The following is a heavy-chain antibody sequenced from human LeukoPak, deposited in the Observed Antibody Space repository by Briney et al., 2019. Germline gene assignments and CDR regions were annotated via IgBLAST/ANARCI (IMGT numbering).Heavy chain of an antibody. CDR3: LRGDRRDY. V-gene: IGHV3-21*06. Sequence: GGSLRLSCEASGFTFNTYSMNWARQAPGKGLEWVSSIDSSGGYMFYADSVKGRFIISRDNAKDSLYLQMNSLRVEDTAVYYCLRGDRRDYWGQGTLVIVSS. J-gene: IGHJ4*02. CDR2: IDSSGGYM. CDR1: GFTFNTYS.